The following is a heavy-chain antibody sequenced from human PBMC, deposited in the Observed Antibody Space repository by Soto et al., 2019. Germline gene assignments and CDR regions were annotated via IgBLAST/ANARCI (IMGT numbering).Heavy chain of an antibody. CDR2: ISAYNGNT. J-gene: IGHJ6*02. CDR1: GYTFTSYG. CDR3: ARDPVEMATIWPAYRMDV. V-gene: IGHV1-18*04. Sequence: ASVKVSCKASGYTFTSYGISWVRQAPGQGLEWMGWISAYNGNTNYAQKLQGRVTMTTDTSTSTAYMELRSLRSDDTAVYYCARDPVEMATIWPAYRMDVSGQGTTVTFSS. D-gene: IGHD5-12*01.